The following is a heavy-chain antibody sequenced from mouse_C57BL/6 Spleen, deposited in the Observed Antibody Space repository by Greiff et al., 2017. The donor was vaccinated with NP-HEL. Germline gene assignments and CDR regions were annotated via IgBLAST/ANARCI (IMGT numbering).Heavy chain of an antibody. J-gene: IGHJ2*01. V-gene: IGHV14-4*01. CDR2: IDPENGDT. CDR1: GFNIKDDY. D-gene: IGHD2-1*01. CDR3: TLYGTHFDY. Sequence: EVQLQESGAELVRPGASVKLSCTASGFNIKDDYMHWVKQRPEQGLEWIGWIDPENGDTEYASKFQGKATITADTSSNTAYLQLSSLTSEDTAVYYCTLYGTHFDYWGQGTTLTGSS.